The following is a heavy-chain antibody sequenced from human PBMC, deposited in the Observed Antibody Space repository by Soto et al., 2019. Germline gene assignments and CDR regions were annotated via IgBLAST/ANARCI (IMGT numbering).Heavy chain of an antibody. D-gene: IGHD2-8*02. V-gene: IGHV4-61*01. CDR2: VFQGANT. Sequence: TLSLTCSVSGGSVTSASYYWSWIRQSPGKGLECIGYVFQGANTNYNPSLKGRVTISVDTSRNQFSLDLTSVTAADTAVYYCATALGPTTGIDYWGQGTLVTVSS. CDR1: GGSVTSASYY. J-gene: IGHJ4*02. CDR3: ATALGPTTGIDY.